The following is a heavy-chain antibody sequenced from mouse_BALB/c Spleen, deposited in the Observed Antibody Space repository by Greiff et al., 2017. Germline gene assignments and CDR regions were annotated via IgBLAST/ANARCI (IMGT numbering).Heavy chain of an antibody. Sequence: EVKLLESGPDLVKPGASMKISCKASGYSFTGYYIHWVKQSHGKSLEWIGRVNPNNGGTSYNQNFKGKAILTVDKSSSTAYMELRSLTSEDSAVYYCARWGWDVDFDYWGQGTTLTVSS. CDR2: VNPNNGGT. CDR1: GYSFTGYY. CDR3: ARWGWDVDFDY. J-gene: IGHJ2*01. D-gene: IGHD4-1*01. V-gene: IGHV1-26*01.